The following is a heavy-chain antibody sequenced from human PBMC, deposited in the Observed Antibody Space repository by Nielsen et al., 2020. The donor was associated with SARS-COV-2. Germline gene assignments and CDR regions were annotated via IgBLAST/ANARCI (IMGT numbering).Heavy chain of an antibody. D-gene: IGHD6-19*01. V-gene: IGHV1-69*06. CDR1: GGTFSSYA. CDR2: IIPIFGTA. CDR3: ATSAVAGTPNWFDP. J-gene: IGHJ5*02. Sequence: SVKVSCKASGGTFSSYAISWVRQAPGQGLEWMGGIIPIFGTANYAQKFQGRVTMTEDTSTDTAYMELSSLRSEDTAVYYCATSAVAGTPNWFDPWGQRTLVTVSS.